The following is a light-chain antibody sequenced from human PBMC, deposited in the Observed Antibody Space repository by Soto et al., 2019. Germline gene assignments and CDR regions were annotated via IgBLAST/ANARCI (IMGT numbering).Light chain of an antibody. J-gene: IGLJ2*01. CDR3: CSYAGSSTPVV. CDR1: SSDVGSYNL. Sequence: QSALTQPASVSGSSGQSITISCTGTSSDVGSYNLVSWYQQHPGKAPKLMIYEGSKRASGVSNRFSGSKSGITASLTISGLQAEDEADYYCCSYAGSSTPVVFGGGTKLTVL. CDR2: EGS. V-gene: IGLV2-23*01.